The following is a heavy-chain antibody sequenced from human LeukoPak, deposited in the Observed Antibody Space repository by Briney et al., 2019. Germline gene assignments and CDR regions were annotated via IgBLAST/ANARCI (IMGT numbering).Heavy chain of an antibody. D-gene: IGHD5-12*01. Sequence: SETLSLTCTVSGGSISSHYWSFIRQPPGKGLEWLGYIYYSGTTYYNPSLNSRVSMSVDTSKSQFSLKLTSVTAADTAVYYCARDGYSAHDGLWGQGTLVTVSS. CDR3: ARDGYSAHDGL. CDR1: GGSISSHY. CDR2: IYYSGTT. J-gene: IGHJ4*02. V-gene: IGHV4-59*11.